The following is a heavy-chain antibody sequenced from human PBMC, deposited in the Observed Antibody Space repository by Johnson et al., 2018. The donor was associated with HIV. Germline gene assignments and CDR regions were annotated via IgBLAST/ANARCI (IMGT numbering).Heavy chain of an antibody. J-gene: IGHJ3*02. V-gene: IGHV3-20*04. D-gene: IGHD1-20*01. CDR1: GFTFEDYG. CDR2: INWSGGST. CDR3: ARDNWNEDI. Sequence: VQLVESGGGVIRPGGSLRLSCASSGFTFEDYGMSWVRQVPGKGLEWVSGINWSGGSTGYADSVKGRFTVSRDNAKNSLFLQMDSLRGEDAALYYCARDNWNEDIWGQGTMVTVSS.